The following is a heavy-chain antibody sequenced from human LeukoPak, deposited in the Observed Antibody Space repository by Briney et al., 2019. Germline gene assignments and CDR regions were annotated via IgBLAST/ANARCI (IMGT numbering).Heavy chain of an antibody. CDR2: IYGSGSI. Sequence: SETLSLTCTVSGGSFNNYYWSWIRQPPGKGLQWIGYIYGSGSINYNPSLKSRATISVDTPKNQVSLKLSSVTAADTAVYYCARDRDYGAIIFWGQGTMVTVSS. CDR1: GGSFNNYY. V-gene: IGHV4-59*12. CDR3: ARDRDYGAIIF. D-gene: IGHD4-17*01. J-gene: IGHJ3*01.